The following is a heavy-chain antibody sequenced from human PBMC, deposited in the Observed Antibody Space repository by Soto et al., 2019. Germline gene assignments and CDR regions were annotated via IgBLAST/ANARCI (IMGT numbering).Heavy chain of an antibody. J-gene: IGHJ6*02. Sequence: SETLSLTCAVSGGSISSSNWWSWVRQPPGKGLEWIGEIYHSGSTNYNPSLKSRVTISVDKSKNQFSLKLSSVTAADTAVYYCARDPRRRITIFGVVISGGMDVWGQGTTVTVSS. CDR2: IYHSGST. D-gene: IGHD3-3*01. CDR1: GGSISSSNW. CDR3: ARDPRRRITIFGVVISGGMDV. V-gene: IGHV4-4*02.